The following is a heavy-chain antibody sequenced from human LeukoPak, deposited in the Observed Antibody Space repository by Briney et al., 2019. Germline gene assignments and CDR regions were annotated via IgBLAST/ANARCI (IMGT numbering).Heavy chain of an antibody. CDR2: IGGSDGTT. D-gene: IGHD1-26*01. Sequence: GGSLRLSCAASGFTFSRYAMLWVRQSPGKGLEWVSAIGGSDGTTYYADSVKGRCIISRDNYKNILYLQMNSLRVEDTAIYYCAKVLDSGSSPAYWGQGTLATVSS. CDR3: AKVLDSGSSPAY. CDR1: GFTFSRYA. V-gene: IGHV3-23*01. J-gene: IGHJ4*02.